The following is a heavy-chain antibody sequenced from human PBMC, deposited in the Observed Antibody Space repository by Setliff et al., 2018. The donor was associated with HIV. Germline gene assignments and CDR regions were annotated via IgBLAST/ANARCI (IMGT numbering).Heavy chain of an antibody. CDR3: ARERSSGRIDDKSYMDV. CDR1: GGAFSDYG. CDR2: IIPLLGTA. Sequence: SVKVSCKASGGAFSDYGVSWARQAPGEGLEWMGTIIPLLGTANYAQKFQGRVTITADTSTTTVYMEVSSLRSEDTAIYFCARERSSGRIDDKSYMDVWGEGTTVTVSS. J-gene: IGHJ6*03. D-gene: IGHD3-9*01. V-gene: IGHV1-69*04.